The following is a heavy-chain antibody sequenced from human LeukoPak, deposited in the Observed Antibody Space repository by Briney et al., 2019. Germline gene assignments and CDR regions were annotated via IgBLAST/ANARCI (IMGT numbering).Heavy chain of an antibody. D-gene: IGHD4-17*01. CDR1: GYTFTSYG. J-gene: IGHJ4*02. CDR2: ISAYNGNT. Sequence: GASVKVSCKASGYTFTSYGISWVRQAPGQGLEWMGWISAYNGNTNYAQKFQGRVTMTRDTSISTAYMELSRLRSDDTAVYYCARGGLRYGDYVDMNYWGQGTLVTVSS. V-gene: IGHV1-18*01. CDR3: ARGGLRYGDYVDMNY.